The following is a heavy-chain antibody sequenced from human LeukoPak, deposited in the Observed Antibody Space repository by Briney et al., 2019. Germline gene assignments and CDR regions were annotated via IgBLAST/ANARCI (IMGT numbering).Heavy chain of an antibody. CDR3: ARENYGDYEFGYDY. CDR1: GYTFTGYY. CDR2: INPNSGGT. D-gene: IGHD4-17*01. J-gene: IGHJ4*02. Sequence: ASVKVSCKASGYTFTGYYMHWVRQPPGQGLEWMGWINPNSGGTNYAQKFQGRVTMTRDTSISTAYIELSRLRSDDTAVYYCARENYGDYEFGYDYWGQGTLVTVSS. V-gene: IGHV1-2*02.